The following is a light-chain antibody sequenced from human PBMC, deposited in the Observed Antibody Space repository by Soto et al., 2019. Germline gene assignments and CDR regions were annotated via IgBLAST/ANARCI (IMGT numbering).Light chain of an antibody. CDR2: EVS. CDR3: HLYTSGSTVV. V-gene: IGLV2-18*01. J-gene: IGLJ2*01. Sequence: QSVLTQPPSVSGSPGQSVTISCTGTSSDVGSYNRVSWYQQPPGTAPKLMIYEVSNRPSGVPDRFSGSKSGNTASLTISGLQAEDEADYYCHLYTSGSTVVFGGGTKLTVL. CDR1: SSDVGSYNR.